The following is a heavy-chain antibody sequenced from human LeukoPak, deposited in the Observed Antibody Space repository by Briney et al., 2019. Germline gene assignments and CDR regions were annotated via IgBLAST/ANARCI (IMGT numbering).Heavy chain of an antibody. J-gene: IGHJ4*02. Sequence: GGSLRLSCAASGFTFSSYAMSWVRQAPGKGLEWVSGISGSGRTTYYADSVKGRFTISRDNSKNTLYLQMNSLRAEDTAVYYCARLKANRSGWYYFDYWGQGTLVTVSS. CDR1: GFTFSSYA. CDR2: ISGSGRTT. D-gene: IGHD6-19*01. V-gene: IGHV3-23*01. CDR3: ARLKANRSGWYYFDY.